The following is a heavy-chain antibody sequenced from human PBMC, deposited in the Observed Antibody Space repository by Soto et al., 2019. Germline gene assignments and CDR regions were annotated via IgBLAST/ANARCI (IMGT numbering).Heavy chain of an antibody. Sequence: QLQLQESGSGLVKPSQTLSLTCAVSGGSISSGGYSWSWIRQPPGKGLEWIGYIYHSGSTYYNPPVKSRVTIAVDRSKNQFSLKLRSVTAADTAVYYCASAGGLGAVAADYWGQGTLVTVSS. V-gene: IGHV4-30-2*01. CDR2: IYHSGST. CDR1: GGSISSGGYS. J-gene: IGHJ4*02. CDR3: ASAGGLGAVAADY. D-gene: IGHD6-19*01.